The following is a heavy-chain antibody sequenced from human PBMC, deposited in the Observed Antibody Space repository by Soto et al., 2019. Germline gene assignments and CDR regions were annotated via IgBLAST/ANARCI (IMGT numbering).Heavy chain of an antibody. Sequence: ASVQVSCKASGYTFTSYGISWVRQAPGQGLEWMGWISAYNGNTNYAQKLQGRVTMTTDTSTSTAYMELRSLRSDDTAVYYCARSRLSSSSIYYYYGMDVWGQGTTVTVSS. J-gene: IGHJ6*02. V-gene: IGHV1-18*04. D-gene: IGHD6-6*01. CDR2: ISAYNGNT. CDR1: GYTFTSYG. CDR3: ARSRLSSSSIYYYYGMDV.